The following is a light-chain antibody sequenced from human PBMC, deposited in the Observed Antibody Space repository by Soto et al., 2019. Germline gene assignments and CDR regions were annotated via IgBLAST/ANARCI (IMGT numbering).Light chain of an antibody. CDR2: KAS. CDR1: QSISSW. J-gene: IGKJ1*01. V-gene: IGKV1-5*03. Sequence: DIQMTQSPSTLSAYIGDRVTITCRASQSISSWLAWYQQKPGKAPKLLIHKASNLESGVPSRFSGSGSGTEFTLTVSSLQPDDFATYYCQHYETYPWTFGQGTKVDIK. CDR3: QHYETYPWT.